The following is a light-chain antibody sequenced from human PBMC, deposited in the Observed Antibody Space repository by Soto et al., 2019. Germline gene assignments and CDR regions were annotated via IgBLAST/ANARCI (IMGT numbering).Light chain of an antibody. Sequence: ILMTQSPATLSVSPGERATLSCRASQSVSNNLAWYQQKPGQAPRLLIYDASTRATGIPARFSGSGSGTELTLTISGLQSEDFAVYYCQQYNNWAPWTFGQGTKVEIK. CDR3: QQYNNWAPWT. CDR1: QSVSNN. J-gene: IGKJ1*01. CDR2: DAS. V-gene: IGKV3-15*01.